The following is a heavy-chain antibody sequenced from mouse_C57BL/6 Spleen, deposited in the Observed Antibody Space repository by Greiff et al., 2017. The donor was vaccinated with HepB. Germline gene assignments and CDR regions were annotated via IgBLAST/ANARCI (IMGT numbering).Heavy chain of an antibody. CDR3: ARSTMVTTRDFDY. J-gene: IGHJ2*01. Sequence: VQGVESGAELARPGASVKLSCKASGYTFTSYGISWVKQRTGQGLEWIGEIYPRSGNTYYNEKFKGKATLTADKSSSTAYMELRSLTSEDSAVYFCARSTMVTTRDFDYWGQGTTLTVSS. CDR1: GYTFTSYG. V-gene: IGHV1-81*01. CDR2: IYPRSGNT. D-gene: IGHD2-2*01.